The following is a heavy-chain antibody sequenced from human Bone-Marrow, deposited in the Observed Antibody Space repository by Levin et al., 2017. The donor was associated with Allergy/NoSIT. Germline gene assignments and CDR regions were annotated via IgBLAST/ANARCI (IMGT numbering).Heavy chain of an antibody. D-gene: IGHD3-22*01. V-gene: IGHV3-23*01. Sequence: GGSLRLSCAASGFPFSAYAMSWVRQAPGKGLEWVAGIRHNEMMNTYYADSVKGRFTISREDSKNTFYLDMSSLTAEDTAVYYCATDLWQWLINYSVDVWGQGTTVTV. CDR2: IRHNEMMNT. CDR3: ATDLWQWLINYSVDV. J-gene: IGHJ6*02. CDR1: GFPFSAYA.